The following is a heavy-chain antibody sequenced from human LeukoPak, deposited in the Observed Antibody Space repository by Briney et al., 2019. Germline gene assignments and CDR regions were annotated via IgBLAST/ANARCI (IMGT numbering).Heavy chain of an antibody. D-gene: IGHD5-24*01. CDR3: AKLRWLQFAGWYFDY. CDR1: GFTFSSYA. CDR2: ISGSGGST. J-gene: IGHJ4*02. Sequence: GGSLRLSCAASGFTFSSYAMSWVRQAPGKGLGWVSAISGSGGSTYYADSVKGRFTISRDNSKNTLYLQMNSLRAEDTAVYYCAKLRWLQFAGWYFDYWGQGTLVTVSS. V-gene: IGHV3-23*01.